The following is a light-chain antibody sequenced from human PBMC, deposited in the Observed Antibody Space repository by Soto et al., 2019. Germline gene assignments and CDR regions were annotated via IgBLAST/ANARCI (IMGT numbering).Light chain of an antibody. CDR1: SFNIGDNS. J-gene: IGLJ1*01. CDR3: SACYDTLNGFV. V-gene: IGLV1-36*01. CDR2: YGN. Sequence: QSVLTQPPSVAEAPRQRVTISCSGSSFNIGDNSVNWYQQFPGKAPQNLIYYGNLLPSGGSDRFSGSKSCTSSALVIIGRQSDDEADYYCSACYDTLNGFVFGTGTKLTVL.